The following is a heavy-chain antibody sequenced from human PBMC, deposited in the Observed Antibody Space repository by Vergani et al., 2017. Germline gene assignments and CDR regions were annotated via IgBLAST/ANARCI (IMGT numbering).Heavy chain of an antibody. CDR2: IYSGGST. CDR1: GFTFDDYA. Sequence: EVQLVESGGGLVQPGRSLRLSCAASGFTFDDYAMHWVRQAPGKGLEWVSVIYSGGSTYYADSVKGRFTISRDNSKNTLYLQMNSLRAEDTAVYYCARAYCSSTSCHPYYYGMDVWGQGTTVTVSS. CDR3: ARAYCSSTSCHPYYYGMDV. V-gene: IGHV3-66*02. D-gene: IGHD2-2*01. J-gene: IGHJ6*02.